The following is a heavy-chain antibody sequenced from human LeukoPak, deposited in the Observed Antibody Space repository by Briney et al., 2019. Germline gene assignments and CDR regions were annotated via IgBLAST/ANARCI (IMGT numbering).Heavy chain of an antibody. CDR3: ARSYYDILTGYFD. V-gene: IGHV4-4*02. CDR1: SGSNSSSNW. CDR2: IYHSGST. J-gene: IGHJ4*02. Sequence: SETLSLTCAVSSGSNSSSNWWSWVRQPPGKGLEWIGEIYHSGSTNYNPSLKSRVTISVDKSKNQFSLKLSSVTAADTAVYYCARSYYDILTGYFDWGQGTLVTVSS. D-gene: IGHD3-9*01.